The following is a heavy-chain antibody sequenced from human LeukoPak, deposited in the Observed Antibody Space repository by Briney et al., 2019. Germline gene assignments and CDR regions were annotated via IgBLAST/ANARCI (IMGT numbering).Heavy chain of an antibody. V-gene: IGHV4-59*01. CDR3: ARGRSQWGD. J-gene: IGHJ4*02. D-gene: IGHD2-8*01. CDR1: GGSIISYY. Sequence: SETLSLTCTVSGGSIISYYWSWIRQPPGKGLEWIGYIYYSGSTNYNPSLKSRVTISVDTSKNQFSLKLSSVTAADTAVYYCARGRSQWGDWGQGTLVTASS. CDR2: IYYSGST.